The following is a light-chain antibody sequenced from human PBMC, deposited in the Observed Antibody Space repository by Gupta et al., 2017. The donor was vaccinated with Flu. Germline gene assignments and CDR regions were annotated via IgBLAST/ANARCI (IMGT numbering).Light chain of an antibody. CDR3: QLYGSSPEYT. CDR1: QSVSSSD. Sequence: EIVLTQSPGTLSLSPGERATISCRASQSVSSSDLAWYQQKPGQAPRHLIYGASSRATGIPDRFSGSGSGTDFTLTISRLEPEDFAVYYCQLYGSSPEYTFGQGTKLEIK. V-gene: IGKV3-20*01. CDR2: GAS. J-gene: IGKJ2*01.